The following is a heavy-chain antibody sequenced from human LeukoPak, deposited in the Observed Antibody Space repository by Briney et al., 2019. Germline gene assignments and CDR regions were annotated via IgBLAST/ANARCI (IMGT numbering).Heavy chain of an antibody. V-gene: IGHV3-23*01. J-gene: IGHJ4*02. CDR2: ISSSGGNT. Sequence: GGSLRLSCAASGFTFSTYAMTWVRQAPGKGLEWVSSISSSGGNTYYADSMTGRFTISRDNSKNTLYQQLNCLRVEDTAVYYCAKTYYYDTSGYYSFPNWGQGTQVTVSS. CDR3: AKTYYYDTSGYYSFPN. CDR1: GFTFSTYA. D-gene: IGHD3-22*01.